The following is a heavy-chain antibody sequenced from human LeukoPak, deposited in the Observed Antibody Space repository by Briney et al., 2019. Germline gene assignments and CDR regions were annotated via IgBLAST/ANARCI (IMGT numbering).Heavy chain of an antibody. D-gene: IGHD5-24*01. CDR1: GGTFISYA. CDR3: ARVRGTRWLQPWIDY. J-gene: IGHJ4*02. CDR2: IIPIFGTA. Sequence: SVKVSCKASGGTFISYAISWVRQAPGQGLEWMGGIIPIFGTANYAQKFQGRVTITADESTSTAYMELSSLRSEDTAVYYCARVRGTRWLQPWIDYWGQGTLVTVSS. V-gene: IGHV1-69*13.